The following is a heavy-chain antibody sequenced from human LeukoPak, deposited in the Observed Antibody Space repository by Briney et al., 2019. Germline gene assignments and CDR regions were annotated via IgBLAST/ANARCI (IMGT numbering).Heavy chain of an antibody. D-gene: IGHD2-2*01. CDR1: GFTFDDYG. Sequence: GGSLRLSCEASGFTFDDYGMSWVRQAPGKGLAWVSGINWNGGSTGYADSVKGRFTISRDNAKNSLYLQMNSLRAEDTALYYCARAGSAEGYCSSTSCSSTYYYYYMDVWGKGTTVTVSS. J-gene: IGHJ6*03. CDR2: INWNGGST. V-gene: IGHV3-20*04. CDR3: ARAGSAEGYCSSTSCSSTYYYYYMDV.